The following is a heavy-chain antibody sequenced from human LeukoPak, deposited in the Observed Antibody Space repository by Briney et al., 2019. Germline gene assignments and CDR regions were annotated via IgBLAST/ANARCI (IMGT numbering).Heavy chain of an antibody. CDR2: INPNSGIT. CDR1: GYTFTNDH. J-gene: IGHJ4*02. Sequence: VASLKVSCKASGYTFTNDHIHWVRQAPGQGLEWMGWINPNSGITKYAQKFEGRVTMTRDTSISTAYMELSRLRSDDTAVYYRARDFYSGSNVPHYWGQGTLVIVSS. V-gene: IGHV1-2*02. CDR3: ARDFYSGSNVPHY. D-gene: IGHD1-26*01.